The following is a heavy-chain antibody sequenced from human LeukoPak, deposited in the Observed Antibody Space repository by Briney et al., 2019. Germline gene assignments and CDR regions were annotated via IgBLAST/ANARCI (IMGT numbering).Heavy chain of an antibody. J-gene: IGHJ4*02. CDR2: IWYDGSNK. CDR3: ARRMVRGVIPYYFDY. D-gene: IGHD3-10*01. V-gene: IGHV3-33*01. Sequence: GGSLRLSCAASGFTFSSYGMHWVRQAPGKGLEWVAVIWYDGSNKYYADSVKGRFTISRDNSKNTLYLQMNSLRAEDTAVYYCARRMVRGVIPYYFDYWGQGTLVTVSS. CDR1: GFTFSSYG.